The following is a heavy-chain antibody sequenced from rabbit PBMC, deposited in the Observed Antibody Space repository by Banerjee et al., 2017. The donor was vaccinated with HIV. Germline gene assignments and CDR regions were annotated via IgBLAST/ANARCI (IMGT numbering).Heavy chain of an antibody. CDR1: GFDFSSNA. J-gene: IGHJ4*01. CDR3: ARDVAGDNYYYFNL. Sequence: QEQLVESGGGLVQPEGSLTLTCKASGFDFSSNAMSWVRQAPGKGLEWIGYINTDSGNTYYASWAKGRFTITRSTSLNTVTPQLTSLTAADTATYFCARDVAGDNYYYFNLWGPGTLVTVS. D-gene: IGHD8-1*01. V-gene: IGHV1S47*01. CDR2: INTDSGNT.